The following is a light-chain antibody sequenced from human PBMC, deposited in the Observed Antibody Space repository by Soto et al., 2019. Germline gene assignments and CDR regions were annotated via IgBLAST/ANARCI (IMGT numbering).Light chain of an antibody. CDR3: QPSYSTPWT. CDR2: AGS. V-gene: IGKV1-39*01. CDR1: ENSASY. J-gene: IGKJ1*01. Sequence: DIQMTQSPSSLSASVGDRVTITSRARENSASYVTWYQQKPGKAPTLLVYAGSSLASGAPTRFSGTVSGTDFTLTSTSLQPDDLATYFCQPSYSTPWTFGQGTKVEL.